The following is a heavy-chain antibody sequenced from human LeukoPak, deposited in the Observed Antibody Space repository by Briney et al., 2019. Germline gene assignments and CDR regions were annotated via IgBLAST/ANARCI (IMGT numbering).Heavy chain of an antibody. V-gene: IGHV4-4*02. CDR1: GGSISCSNW. J-gene: IGHJ4*02. D-gene: IGHD3-10*01. CDR2: IYHSGST. Sequence: SGTLSLTCAVSGGSISCSNWWSWVRQPPGKGLEWIGEIYHSGSTNYNPSLKSRVTISVDKSKNQFSLKLSSVTAADTAVYYCARAKYYYGSGSYSADPYFDYWGQGTLVTVSS. CDR3: ARAKYYYGSGSYSADPYFDY.